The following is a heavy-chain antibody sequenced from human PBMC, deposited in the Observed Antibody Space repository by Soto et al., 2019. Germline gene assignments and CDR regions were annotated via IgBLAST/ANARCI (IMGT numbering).Heavy chain of an antibody. V-gene: IGHV3-11*01. CDR3: VRPYYSSSWFPFDR. CDR1: GFDFGDYY. Sequence: LRLSCTGSGFDFGDYYMSWIRQAPGKGLEWVSYIDSGDGTTYYTDSVKGRFTISRDNAKKTVYLQMSSLRVEDTALYYCVRPYYSSSWFPFDRWGQGTLVTVSS. D-gene: IGHD6-13*01. CDR2: IDSGDGTT. J-gene: IGHJ4*02.